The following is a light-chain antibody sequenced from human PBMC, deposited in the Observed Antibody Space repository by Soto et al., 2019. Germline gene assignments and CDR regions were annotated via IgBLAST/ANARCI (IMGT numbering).Light chain of an antibody. V-gene: IGKV1-27*01. CDR3: QQSLSTLLT. Sequence: DIQMTQSPSSLSASVGDRVTITCRASQGISNYLAWYQQKPGKVPKLLISGASTLHNGVPSRFSGRGSGTDFTLTISSLQPEDVATYYCQQSLSTLLTFGGGTKVDIK. J-gene: IGKJ4*01. CDR1: QGISNY. CDR2: GAS.